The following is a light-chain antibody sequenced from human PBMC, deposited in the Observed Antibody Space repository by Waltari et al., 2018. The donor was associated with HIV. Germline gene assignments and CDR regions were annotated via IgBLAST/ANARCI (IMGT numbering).Light chain of an antibody. CDR2: AAS. Sequence: DIQMTQSPSSLSASVGDSVTITCRASQGISTYLAWFQQKPGEAPKSLIYAASTLQSGVPSKFSGSGPGTDFTLTITSLQPEDFATYYCQQYFTYPRTFGQGTKVEFK. CDR1: QGISTY. J-gene: IGKJ1*01. CDR3: QQYFTYPRT. V-gene: IGKV1-16*02.